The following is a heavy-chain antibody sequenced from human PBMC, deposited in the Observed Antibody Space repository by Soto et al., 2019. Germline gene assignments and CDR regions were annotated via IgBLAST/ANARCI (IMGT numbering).Heavy chain of an antibody. D-gene: IGHD3-10*01. J-gene: IGHJ6*02. CDR2: IIPIFGTA. Sequence: ASVKVACKASGCTFSSYAISWVRQAPGQGLEWMGGIIPIFGTANYAQKFQGRVTITADESTSTAYMELSSLRSEDTAVYYCAREDGSGSYYNNNYYYGMDVWGQGTTVIVSS. V-gene: IGHV1-69*13. CDR1: GCTFSSYA. CDR3: AREDGSGSYYNNNYYYGMDV.